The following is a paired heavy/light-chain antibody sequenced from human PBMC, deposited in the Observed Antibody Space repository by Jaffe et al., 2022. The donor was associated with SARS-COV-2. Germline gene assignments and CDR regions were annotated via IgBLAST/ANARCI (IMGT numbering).Heavy chain of an antibody. CDR2: ISSSGMRNRGTST. CDR3: ARLPVSYIFCSSITCYYDL. D-gene: IGHD2-2*01. Sequence: QLQLVESGGGLVKPGGSLRLSCAASGFYFSDFHMTWIRQAPGKGLEWVAYISSSGMRNRGTSTEYADSVKGRFTISRDNAKSSLYLQMNSLRAEDTAVYYCARLPVSYIFCSSITCYYDLWGQGTPVTVSS. J-gene: IGHJ4*02. V-gene: IGHV3-11*06. CDR1: GFYFSDFH.
Light chain of an antibody. CDR3: QQYNTFSPWT. Sequence: DIQMAQSPSTLSASVGDRVTITCRASQSISTWLAWYQQKPGKAPKLLIYKASTLDSGVPPRFSGSGSGTEFTLTISSLQPDDFATYYCQQYNTFSPWTFGQGTKVE. J-gene: IGKJ1*01. CDR2: KAS. CDR1: QSISTW. V-gene: IGKV1-5*03.